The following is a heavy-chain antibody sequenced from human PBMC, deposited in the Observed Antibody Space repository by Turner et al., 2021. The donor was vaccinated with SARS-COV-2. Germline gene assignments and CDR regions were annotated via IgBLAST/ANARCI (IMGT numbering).Heavy chain of an antibody. Sequence: QVQLVQSGAEVKKPGSSVKVSCKAPPHTFSRYGINWVRQAPGQGFEWMGGIIPIFGPATYAQKFQDRLTITADESTSTAYMDLNTLTSADTAVYYCARGGVATSTGVHYYGMDVWGQGTTVTVSS. J-gene: IGHJ6*02. D-gene: IGHD2-8*01. CDR2: IIPIFGPA. CDR1: PHTFSRYG. CDR3: ARGGVATSTGVHYYGMDV. V-gene: IGHV1-69*01.